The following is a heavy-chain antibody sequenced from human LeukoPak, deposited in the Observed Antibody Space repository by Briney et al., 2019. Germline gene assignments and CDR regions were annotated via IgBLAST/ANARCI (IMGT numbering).Heavy chain of an antibody. D-gene: IGHD3-10*01. V-gene: IGHV3-48*03. J-gene: IGHJ6*03. CDR2: INSSESII. Sequence: PGGSLRHSCAASGFTFSSYEMNWVRQGPGKGLEWVSYINSSESIISYADSVKGRFTISRDNAKNSLYLQMNSLRAEDTAVYYCARGRGSGTYYTRGYYMDVWGKGTTVTISS. CDR3: ARGRGSGTYYTRGYYMDV. CDR1: GFTFSSYE.